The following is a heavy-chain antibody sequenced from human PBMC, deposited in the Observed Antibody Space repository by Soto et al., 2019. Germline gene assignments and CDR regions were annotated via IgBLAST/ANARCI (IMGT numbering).Heavy chain of an antibody. CDR3: ARGDTVVVAAIPRYYGMDV. D-gene: IGHD2-15*01. J-gene: IGHJ6*02. CDR2: IIPIFGTA. CDR1: GGTFSSYA. V-gene: IGHV1-69*13. Sequence: ASVKVSCKASGGTFSSYAISWVRQAPGQGLEWMGGIIPIFGTANYAQKFQGRVTITADESKSTAYMELSSLRSEDTAVYYCARGDTVVVAAIPRYYGMDVWGQGTTVTVSS.